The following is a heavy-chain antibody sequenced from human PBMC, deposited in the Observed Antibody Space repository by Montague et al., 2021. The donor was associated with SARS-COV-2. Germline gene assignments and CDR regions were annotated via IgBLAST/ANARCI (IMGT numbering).Heavy chain of an antibody. D-gene: IGHD2-15*01. CDR3: AGVLGGYCCGGGCDWGWYFDL. CDR2: IYFSGST. J-gene: IGHJ2*01. Sequence: TLSLTCTVSGGSISSGGYYWSWIRQHPGKGLEWIGYIYFSGSTYYNPSLKSRVTISVDTSKNQFSLKLSSVTAADTAVYYCAGVLGGYCCGGGCDWGWYFDLWGRGTLVTVSS. CDR1: GGSISSGGYY. V-gene: IGHV4-31*03.